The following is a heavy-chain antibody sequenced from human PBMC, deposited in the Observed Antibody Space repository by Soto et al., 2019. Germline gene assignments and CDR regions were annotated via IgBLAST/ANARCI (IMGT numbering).Heavy chain of an antibody. J-gene: IGHJ4*02. D-gene: IGHD6-19*01. CDR1: GVSISSGGYY. CDR2: IYHSGST. CDR3: ARDGFIAVAGFDY. Sequence: LPETLSLTCTVSGVSISSGGYYWSWLRQHPGKGLEWIGEIYHSGSTNYNPSLKSRVTISVDKSKNQFSLKLSSVTAADTAVYYCARDGFIAVAGFDYWGQGTLVTVSS. V-gene: IGHV4-39*07.